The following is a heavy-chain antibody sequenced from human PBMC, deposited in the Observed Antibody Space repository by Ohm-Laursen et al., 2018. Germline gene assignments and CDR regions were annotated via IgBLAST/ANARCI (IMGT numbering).Heavy chain of an antibody. CDR3: ARAAVAAPTPYYYGMDV. CDR1: GYTFTSYG. D-gene: IGHD6-19*01. V-gene: IGHV1-18*01. CDR2: ISAYNGNT. J-gene: IGHJ6*02. Sequence: VASVKVSCKASGYTFTSYGISWVRQAPGQGLEWMGWISAYNGNTNYAQKLQGRVTMTTDTSTSTAYMELRSLRSDDTAVYYCARAAVAAPTPYYYGMDVWGQGTTVTVSS.